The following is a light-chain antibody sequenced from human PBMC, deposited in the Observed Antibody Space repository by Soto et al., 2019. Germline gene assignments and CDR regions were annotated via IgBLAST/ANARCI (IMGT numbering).Light chain of an antibody. V-gene: IGKV3-20*01. CDR2: GAS. CDR3: QQYGSSRDT. J-gene: IGKJ4*01. CDR1: QSVSSSY. Sequence: EIVLTQSPGTLSLSPGERATLSCRASQSVSSSYLAWYQQKPGQAPRLLIYGASSRATGIPDRFSGSGSGTDFTLTISRLEPEDSAVYYCQQYGSSRDTFGGGTKVEIK.